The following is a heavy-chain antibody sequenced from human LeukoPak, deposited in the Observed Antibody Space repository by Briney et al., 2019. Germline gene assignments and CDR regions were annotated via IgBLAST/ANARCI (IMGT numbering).Heavy chain of an antibody. J-gene: IGHJ4*02. V-gene: IGHV4-59*08. CDR1: GGSISSYY. CDR3: ARHRGSGSPYFDY. D-gene: IGHD3-10*01. CDR2: IYYSGNT. Sequence: SETLSLTCTVSGGSISSYYWSWIRQPPGRGLEWIGYIYYSGNTKYNPSLNSRVTMTVDTSTNQSSLKLSSVTAADTAVYYCARHRGSGSPYFDYWGQGTLVTVSS.